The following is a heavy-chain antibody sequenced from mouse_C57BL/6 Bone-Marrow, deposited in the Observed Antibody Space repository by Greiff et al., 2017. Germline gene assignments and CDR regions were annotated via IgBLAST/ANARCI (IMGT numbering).Heavy chain of an antibody. Sequence: QVQLQQPGAELVRPGTSVKLSCKASGYTFTSYWMPWVKQRPGQGLEWIGVIDPSDSYTNYNQKFKGKATLTVDTSSSTAYMQLSSLTSEDSAVYYCASLYYYGSRYFDYWGQGTTLTVSS. V-gene: IGHV1-59*01. CDR2: IDPSDSYT. CDR1: GYTFTSYW. D-gene: IGHD1-1*01. CDR3: ASLYYYGSRYFDY. J-gene: IGHJ2*01.